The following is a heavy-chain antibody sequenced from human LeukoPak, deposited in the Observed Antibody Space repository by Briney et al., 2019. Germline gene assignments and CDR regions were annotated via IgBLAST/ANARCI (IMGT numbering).Heavy chain of an antibody. J-gene: IGHJ4*02. CDR1: GFMLNRFS. V-gene: IGHV3-7*01. D-gene: IGHD2/OR15-2a*01. CDR2: MKQDGSQK. CDR3: ASVDFDNNAHYHYYLPN. Sequence: GGSLRLSCAASGFMLNRFSMSWVRETPGKGVEWVANMKQDGSQKEYADSVKGRFAISRDNANNFLDLQMNSLRAEHTGVYYCASVDFDNNAHYHYYLPNWGQGTRVTVSS.